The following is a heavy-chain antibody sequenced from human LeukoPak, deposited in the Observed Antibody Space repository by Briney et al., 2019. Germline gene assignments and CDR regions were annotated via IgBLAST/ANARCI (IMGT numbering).Heavy chain of an antibody. CDR3: ARDTPHYYGSGSYHDY. D-gene: IGHD3-10*01. V-gene: IGHV3-21*01. J-gene: IGHJ4*02. CDR1: GFIFKEYG. CDR2: ISSSSSYI. Sequence: GGSLRLSCAASGFIFKEYGMTWVRQIPGKGLEWVSSISSSSSYIYYADSVKGRFTISRDNAKNSLYLQMNSLRAEDTAVYYCARDTPHYYGSGSYHDYWGQGTLVTVSS.